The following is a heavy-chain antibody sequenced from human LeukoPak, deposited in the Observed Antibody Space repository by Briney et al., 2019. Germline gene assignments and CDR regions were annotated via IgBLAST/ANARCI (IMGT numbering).Heavy chain of an antibody. CDR2: IYPGDSHT. CDR1: GYSFTNYW. CDR3: ARGPYGYASSATLGSYNWFDP. D-gene: IGHD3-10*01. Sequence: GESLKISCKGSGYSFTNYWIGWVRQMPGKGLEWMGIIYPGDSHTRYSPSFQDLVTISADKSINTAYLQWSSLKASDTAMYYCARGPYGYASSATLGSYNWFDPWGQGTLVTVSS. V-gene: IGHV5-51*01. J-gene: IGHJ5*02.